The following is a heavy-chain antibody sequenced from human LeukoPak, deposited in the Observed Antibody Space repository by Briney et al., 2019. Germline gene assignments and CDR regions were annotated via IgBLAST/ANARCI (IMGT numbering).Heavy chain of an antibody. CDR1: GYTFTSYD. J-gene: IGHJ4*02. D-gene: IGHD3-22*01. CDR3: AKDWVKTFRYYYDSSGSEQSRFDY. Sequence: AASVKVSCKASGYTFTSYDINWVRQATGQGLEWMGWMNPNSGNTGYAQKFQGRVTMTRNTSISTAYMELSSLRSEDTAVYYCAKDWVKTFRYYYDSSGSEQSRFDYWGQGTLVTVSS. V-gene: IGHV1-8*01. CDR2: MNPNSGNT.